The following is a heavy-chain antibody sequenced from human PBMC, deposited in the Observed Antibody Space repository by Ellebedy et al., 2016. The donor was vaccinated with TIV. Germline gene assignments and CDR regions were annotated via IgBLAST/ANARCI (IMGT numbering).Heavy chain of an antibody. CDR3: ARARYSGYDSSDYYGMDV. CDR1: GFTFSSYW. Sequence: GGSLRLSCAASGFTFSSYWMHWVRQAPGKGLVWVSRINSDGSSTSYADSVKGRFTISRDNAKNTLYLQMNSLRAEDTAVYYCARARYSGYDSSDYYGMDVWGQGTTVTVSS. D-gene: IGHD5-12*01. J-gene: IGHJ6*02. CDR2: INSDGSST. V-gene: IGHV3-74*01.